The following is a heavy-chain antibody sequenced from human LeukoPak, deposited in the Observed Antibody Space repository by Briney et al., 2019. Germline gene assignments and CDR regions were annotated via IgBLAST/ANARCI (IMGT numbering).Heavy chain of an antibody. J-gene: IGHJ4*02. CDR1: GGSISTYY. Sequence: PSETLSLTCTVSGGSISTYYWSWIRQPPGKGLEWIGYIYYSGSTNYNPSLKSRVTISVDTSKNQFSLRLSSVTAADTAVYYCVRQGNGYHFDYWGQGTLVTVSS. CDR3: VRQGNGYHFDY. D-gene: IGHD5-24*01. CDR2: IYYSGST. V-gene: IGHV4-59*08.